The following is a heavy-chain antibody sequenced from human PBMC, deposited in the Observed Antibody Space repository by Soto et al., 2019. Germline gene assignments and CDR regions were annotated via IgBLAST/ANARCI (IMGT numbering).Heavy chain of an antibody. CDR3: ARDKRDSGCLDY. CDR2: IWYDGSNK. J-gene: IGHJ4*02. Sequence: VGSLRLSCAASGFPFSSYGMHWVRQAPGKGLEWVAVIWYDGSNKYYADSVKGRFTTSRDNSKNTLYLQMNSLRAEDTAVYYCARDKRDSGCLDYWGQGTLVTVSS. D-gene: IGHD6-19*01. CDR1: GFPFSSYG. V-gene: IGHV3-33*01.